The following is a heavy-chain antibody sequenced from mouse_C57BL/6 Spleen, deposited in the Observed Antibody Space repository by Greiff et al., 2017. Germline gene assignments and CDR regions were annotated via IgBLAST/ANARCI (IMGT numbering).Heavy chain of an antibody. J-gene: IGHJ4*01. CDR1: GFSFNTYA. V-gene: IGHV10-1*01. D-gene: IGHD1-1*01. Sequence: EVQGVESGGGLVQPKGSLKLSCAASGFSFNTYAMNWVRQAPGKGLEWVARIRSKSNNYATYYADSVKDRVTISRDGSESMLYLQMNNLKTEDTAMYICVGSICGSTSYAVGDWGKGASVTVSS. CDR2: IRSKSNNYAT. CDR3: VGSICGSTSYAVGD.